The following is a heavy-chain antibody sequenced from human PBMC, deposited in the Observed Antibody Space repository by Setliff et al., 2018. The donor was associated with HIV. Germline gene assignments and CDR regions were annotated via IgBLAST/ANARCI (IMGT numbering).Heavy chain of an antibody. CDR3: ARFGDYDDSSGYITDY. Sequence: ASVKVSCKASGYTFTNYGISWVRQAPGQGLEWMGWISAYNGNTNYAQKLQGRVTLTTDTSTSTAYMELRSLRSDDTAVYYCARFGDYDDSSGYITDYWGQGTLVPVSS. J-gene: IGHJ4*02. CDR1: GYTFTNYG. D-gene: IGHD3-22*01. CDR2: ISAYNGNT. V-gene: IGHV1-18*01.